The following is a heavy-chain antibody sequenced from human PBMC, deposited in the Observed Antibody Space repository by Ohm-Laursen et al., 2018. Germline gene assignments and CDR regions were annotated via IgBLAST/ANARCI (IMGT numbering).Heavy chain of an antibody. V-gene: IGHV3-33*01. CDR2: IWYDGSNK. D-gene: IGHD1-14*01. CDR3: ARAGSKGGTGVNDAFDI. CDR1: GFTFSSYG. Sequence: SLRLSCAASGFTFSSYGMHWVRQAPGKGLEWVAVIWYDGSNKYYADSVKGRFTISRDNSKNTLYLQMNSLRAEDTAVYYCARAGSKGGTGVNDAFDIWGQGTMVTASS. J-gene: IGHJ3*02.